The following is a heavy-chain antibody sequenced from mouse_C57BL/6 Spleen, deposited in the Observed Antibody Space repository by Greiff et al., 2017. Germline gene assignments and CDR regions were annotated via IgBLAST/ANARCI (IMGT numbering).Heavy chain of an antibody. Sequence: EVKLVESGEGLVKPGGSLKLSCAASGFTFSSYAMSWVRQTPEKRLEWVAYISSGRDYIYYADTVKGRFTISRDNARNTLYLQMSSLKSEDTAMYYCTRDGNYYAMDYWGQGTSVTVSS. J-gene: IGHJ4*01. CDR1: GFTFSSYA. D-gene: IGHD2-1*01. CDR3: TRDGNYYAMDY. V-gene: IGHV5-9-1*02. CDR2: ISSGRDYI.